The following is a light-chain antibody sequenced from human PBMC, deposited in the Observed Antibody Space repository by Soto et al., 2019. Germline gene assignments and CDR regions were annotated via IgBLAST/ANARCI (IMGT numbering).Light chain of an antibody. J-gene: IGKJ4*01. CDR3: QQYHKWVFT. Sequence: EIVMTQSPSTLSVSAGEGATLSCRASHSVNSNLACDQQKPAQAPMLLIFGASTRATRVPTIFSCGGCGTDLTLPISTMPSQDFGLYLCQQYHKWVFTFGGETTVDI. CDR2: GAS. CDR1: HSVNSN. V-gene: IGKV3D-15*01.